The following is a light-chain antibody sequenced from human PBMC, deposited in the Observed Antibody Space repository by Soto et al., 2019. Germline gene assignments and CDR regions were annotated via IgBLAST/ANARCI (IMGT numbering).Light chain of an antibody. V-gene: IGKV3-11*01. CDR1: QNVTNY. CDR2: AAS. Sequence: EIVLTQSPATLSLSPGERSSLFCRASQNVTNYLAWYQQKPGQTPRLLIYAASNRATGIPARFGGSGSATGFALTISSLVPGDVAVYYCQQCTNCVWTFGRGPKVEIK. J-gene: IGKJ1*01. CDR3: QQCTNCVWT.